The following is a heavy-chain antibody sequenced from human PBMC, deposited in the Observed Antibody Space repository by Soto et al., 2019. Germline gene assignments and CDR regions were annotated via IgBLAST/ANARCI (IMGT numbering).Heavy chain of an antibody. CDR3: ARWVSGSPDN. Sequence: GGSLRLSCAASGFTLSDHYMDWVRQAPGKGLEWVGRTKNKANRYTTEYAASVNGRFTISRDDSKNSLYLQMNSLKTEDTAVYYCARWVSGSPDNWGQGTLVTVS. CDR1: GFTLSDHY. D-gene: IGHD1-26*01. CDR2: TKNKANRYTT. J-gene: IGHJ4*02. V-gene: IGHV3-72*01.